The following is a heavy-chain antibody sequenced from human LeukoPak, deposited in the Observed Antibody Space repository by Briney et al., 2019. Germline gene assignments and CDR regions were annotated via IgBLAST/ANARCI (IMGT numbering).Heavy chain of an antibody. D-gene: IGHD5-12*01. CDR2: ICYGDGKA. CDR3: AKDRGYTGYDSGGIEF. Sequence: GGSLRLSCAASGFTFRNYAMNWVRQSPGKGLEWVASICYGDGKALYAGSVKGRFIVSRDNSRSTLYLQMASLSAEDTAIYYCAKDRGYTGYDSGGIEFWGQGNLVTVSS. CDR1: GFTFRNYA. V-gene: IGHV3-23*01. J-gene: IGHJ4*02.